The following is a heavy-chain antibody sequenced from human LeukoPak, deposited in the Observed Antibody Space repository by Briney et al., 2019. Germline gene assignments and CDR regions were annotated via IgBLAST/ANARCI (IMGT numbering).Heavy chain of an antibody. D-gene: IGHD3-22*01. CDR2: IYYSGST. CDR3: ARQIGSSGYNCDY. J-gene: IGHJ4*02. CDR1: GGSICSYY. Sequence: PPETLSHTCTVSGGSICSYYWSWVRQPPGKGLEWIWYIYYSGSTNYNPSLQRRATISVDTSKNQFSLKLSSVTAADTAVYYCARQIGSSGYNCDYWGQGTRVTVSS. V-gene: IGHV4-59*08.